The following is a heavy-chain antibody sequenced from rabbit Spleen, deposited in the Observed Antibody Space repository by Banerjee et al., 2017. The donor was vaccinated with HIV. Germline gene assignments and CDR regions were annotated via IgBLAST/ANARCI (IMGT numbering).Heavy chain of an antibody. D-gene: IGHD1-1*01. CDR2: VAAGVSFTS. Sequence: QSLEESGGDLVKPGASLTLTCTASGFSFTYIDYLCWVRQPPGKGPEWIACVAAGVSFTSYYATWAKGRFTISKTSSTTVTLRMTSLTATDTATYFCARDLVGVIGWNFYLWGQGTLVTVS. J-gene: IGHJ4*01. V-gene: IGHV1S40*01. CDR3: ARDLVGVIGWNFYL. CDR1: GFSFTYIDY.